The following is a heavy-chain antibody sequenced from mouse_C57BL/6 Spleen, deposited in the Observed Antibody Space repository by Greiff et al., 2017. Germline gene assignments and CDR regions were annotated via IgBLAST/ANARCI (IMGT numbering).Heavy chain of an antibody. V-gene: IGHV1-82*01. Sequence: QVQLQQSGPELVKPGASVKISCKASGYAFSSSWMNWVKQRPGKGLEWIGRIYPGDGDTNYNGKFKGKATLTADKSSSTAYTQLSSLTSEDSAVYFCAREKLLAYWGQGTLVTVSA. CDR1: GYAFSSSW. CDR3: AREKLLAY. CDR2: IYPGDGDT. J-gene: IGHJ3*01.